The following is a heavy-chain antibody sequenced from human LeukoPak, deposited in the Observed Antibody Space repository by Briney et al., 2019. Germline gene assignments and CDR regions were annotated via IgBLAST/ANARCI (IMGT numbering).Heavy chain of an antibody. D-gene: IGHD2-8*01. CDR2: IYTSGST. CDR3: ARDGYCTNGVCYRNWFDP. Sequence: SETLSLTCTVSGGSISSGSYSWSWIRQPAGKGLEWIGRIYTSGSTNYNPSLKSRVTISVDTSKNQFSLKLSSVTAADTALYYCARDGYCTNGVCYRNWFDPWGQGTLVTVSS. CDR1: GGSISSGSYS. J-gene: IGHJ5*02. V-gene: IGHV4-61*02.